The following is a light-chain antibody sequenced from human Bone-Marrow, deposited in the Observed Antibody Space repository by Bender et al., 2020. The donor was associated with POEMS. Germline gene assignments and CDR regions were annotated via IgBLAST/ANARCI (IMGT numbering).Light chain of an antibody. CDR2: INN. J-gene: IGLJ3*02. CDR3: HSYAGGDIPIWV. V-gene: IGLV1-44*01. Sequence: QSVLTQPPSASGTPGQRVTISCSGSSSNIGTNPVNWYQQLPGTAPKLLIYINNQRPSGVPDRFSGSKSGTSASLAISGLQSEDEADYYCHSYAGGDIPIWVFGGGTKLTVL. CDR1: SSNIGTNP.